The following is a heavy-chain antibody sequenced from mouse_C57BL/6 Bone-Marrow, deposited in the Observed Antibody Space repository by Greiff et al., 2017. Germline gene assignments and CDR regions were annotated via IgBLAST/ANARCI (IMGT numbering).Heavy chain of an antibody. D-gene: IGHD1-1*01. V-gene: IGHV7-3*01. CDR1: GFTFTDYY. J-gene: IGHJ3*01. CDR2: IRNKANGYTT. Sequence: VQLKESGGGLVQPGGSLSLSCAASGFTFTDYYMSWVRQPPGKALEWLGFIRNKANGYTTEYSASVKGRFTISRDNSQSILYLQMNALRAEDSATYYCARSTVVSPAWFAYWGQGTLVTVSA. CDR3: ARSTVVSPAWFAY.